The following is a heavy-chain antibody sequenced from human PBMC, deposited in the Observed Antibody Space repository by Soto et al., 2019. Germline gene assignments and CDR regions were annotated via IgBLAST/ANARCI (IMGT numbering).Heavy chain of an antibody. Sequence: PSETLSLTCTVSGGSISSSSYYWGWIRQPPGKGLEWIGSIYYSGSTYYNPSLKSRVTISVDTSKNQFSLKLSSVTAADTAVNYCVVVGATLGSFDYWGQGTLVTVSS. V-gene: IGHV4-39*01. D-gene: IGHD1-26*01. CDR3: VVVGATLGSFDY. CDR2: IYYSGST. CDR1: GGSISSSSYY. J-gene: IGHJ4*02.